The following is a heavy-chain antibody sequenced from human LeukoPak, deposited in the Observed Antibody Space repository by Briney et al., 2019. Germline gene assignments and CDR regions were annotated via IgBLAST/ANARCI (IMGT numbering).Heavy chain of an antibody. CDR3: ASAGSGSYSS. CDR2: INHSGST. J-gene: IGHJ4*02. D-gene: IGHD3-10*01. CDR1: GGSFSAYY. Sequence: SETLSLTCVVYGGSFSAYYWSWTRQPPGKGLEWIGEINHSGSTNYNPSLKSRVTISVDTSKNQFSLKLSSVTAADTAVYYCASAGSGSYSSWGQGTLVTVSS. V-gene: IGHV4-34*01.